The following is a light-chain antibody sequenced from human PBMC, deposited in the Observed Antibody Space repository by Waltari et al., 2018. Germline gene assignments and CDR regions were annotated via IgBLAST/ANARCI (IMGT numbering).Light chain of an antibody. CDR1: DSHVGAYDF. J-gene: IGLJ1*01. CDR3: SSYTTSSAPGV. CDR2: EVS. V-gene: IGLV2-14*01. Sequence: QSALTQPASVSGSPGQSITISCSGTDSHVGAYDFRSWYQQHPGKAPHPISYEVSNLPSGISNRFSASKSGNTASLTISGLQAEDEADYYCSSYTTSSAPGVFGTGTRVTVL.